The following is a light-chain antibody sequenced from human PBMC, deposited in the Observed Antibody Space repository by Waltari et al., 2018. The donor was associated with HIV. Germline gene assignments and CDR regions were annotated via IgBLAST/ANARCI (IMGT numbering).Light chain of an antibody. CDR2: GGS. Sequence: IQMTQSPSALSASVGDTVTITCRASQKIKRYLNWEQKKVVEPPKLLVYGGSSLQRGVPARFRGSGSGSEYILTISNLQSDDFATYFCQQSYGAPFTFGPGSTL. V-gene: IGKV1-39*01. CDR1: QKIKRY. CDR3: QQSYGAPFT. J-gene: IGKJ3*01.